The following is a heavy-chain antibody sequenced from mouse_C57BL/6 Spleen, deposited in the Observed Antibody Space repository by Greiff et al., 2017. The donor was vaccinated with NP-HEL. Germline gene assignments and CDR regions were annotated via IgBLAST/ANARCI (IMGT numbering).Heavy chain of an antibody. CDR2: ISSGSSTI. J-gene: IGHJ1*03. D-gene: IGHD1-1*01. Sequence: EVKLVESGGGLVKPGGSLKLSCAASGFTFSDYGMHWVRQAPEKGLEWVAYISSGSSTIYYADTVKGRFTISRDNAKNTLFLQMTSLRSEDTAMYYCARPGYYGSSRYWYFDVWGTGTTVTVSS. CDR1: GFTFSDYG. V-gene: IGHV5-17*01. CDR3: ARPGYYGSSRYWYFDV.